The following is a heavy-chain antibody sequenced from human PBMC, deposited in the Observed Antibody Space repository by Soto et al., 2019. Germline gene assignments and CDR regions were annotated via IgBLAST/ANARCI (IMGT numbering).Heavy chain of an antibody. CDR1: GFSLNARGVG. V-gene: IGHV2-5*02. J-gene: IGHJ4*02. CDR2: VYWDEDK. Sequence: QITLKESGPTLVKPTQTLTLTCTFSGFSLNARGVGVGWIRQPPGKALEWLAVVYWDEDKWYSPSLKSRLTITKDTSKNQVVLTMTNMDPVDTATYYCSHTKTTHWLGPHFHYWGQGTLVTVSS. CDR3: SHTKTTHWLGPHFHY. D-gene: IGHD6-19*01.